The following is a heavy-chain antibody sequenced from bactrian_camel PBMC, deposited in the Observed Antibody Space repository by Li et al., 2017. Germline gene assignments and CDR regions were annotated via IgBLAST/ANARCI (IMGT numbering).Heavy chain of an antibody. V-gene: IGHV3S60*01. D-gene: IGHD6*01. Sequence: VESGGSLNLSCTYYGFTLADSDMAWYRRRPGGGCELVSQISTNGPEYYLESVKGRFTISQSNAKNTVHLQMNSLKPEDTATYYCAADHHPLVRCKTSQGTQVTVSS. CDR1: GFTLADSD. CDR2: ISTNGPE. J-gene: IGHJ4*01.